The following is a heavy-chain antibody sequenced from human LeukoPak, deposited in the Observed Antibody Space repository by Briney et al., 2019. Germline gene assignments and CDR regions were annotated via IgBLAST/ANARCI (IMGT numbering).Heavy chain of an antibody. D-gene: IGHD2-2*01. CDR1: GGSINSHSYY. CDR3: ARDFVVVPAAPPYQNWFDP. J-gene: IGHJ5*02. Sequence: PSETLSLTCTVSGGSINSHSYYWGWIRQPPGKGLEWIGSVYYDGTSYSNPSLKTRVGVFVDTSRDQFSLDLDFVTAADTAVYYCARDFVVVPAAPPYQNWFDPWGQGTLVTVSS. CDR2: VYYDGTS. V-gene: IGHV4-39*02.